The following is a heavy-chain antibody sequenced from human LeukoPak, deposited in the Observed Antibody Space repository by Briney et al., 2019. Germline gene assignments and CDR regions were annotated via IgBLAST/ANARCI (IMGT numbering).Heavy chain of an antibody. J-gene: IGHJ4*02. V-gene: IGHV3-30*01. CDR2: ISSGGVYD. Sequence: TGGSLRLSCAASGFTFSNYAMHWVRQAPGKGLEWVSIISSGGVYDYYADSLKGRFTISRDNSKNTLYLQLNSLRTEDTAVYYCARDSTYYYDSGSSGPHYFDNWGQGTLVTVSS. D-gene: IGHD3-10*01. CDR1: GFTFSNYA. CDR3: ARDSTYYYDSGSSGPHYFDN.